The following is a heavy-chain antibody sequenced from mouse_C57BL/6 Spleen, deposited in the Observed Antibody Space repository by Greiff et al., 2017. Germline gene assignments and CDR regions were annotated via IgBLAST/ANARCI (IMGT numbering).Heavy chain of an antibody. CDR1: GYAFSSYW. V-gene: IGHV1-80*01. J-gene: IGHJ3*01. Sequence: VQLQQSGAELVKPGASVKISCKASGYAFSSYWMHWVKQRPGKGLEWIGQIYPGDGDTNYNGKFKGKATLTADKSSSTAYMQLSSLTSEDSAVYYCARFGDYGFAYWGQGTLVTASA. CDR3: ARFGDYGFAY. D-gene: IGHD2-4*01. CDR2: IYPGDGDT.